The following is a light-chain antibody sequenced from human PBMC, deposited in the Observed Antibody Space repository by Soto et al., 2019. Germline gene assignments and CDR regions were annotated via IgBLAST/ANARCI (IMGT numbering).Light chain of an antibody. CDR2: RDS. CDR3: QVWDSSTVV. J-gene: IGLJ2*01. CDR1: NIGSKN. V-gene: IGLV3-9*01. Sequence: SYELTQPLSVSVALGQTARITCGGNNIGSKNVHWYQQKPGQAPVQVIYRDSNRPSGIPERFSGSNSGNTATLTISRAQAGDEADYYCQVWDSSTVVFGGGTKLIVL.